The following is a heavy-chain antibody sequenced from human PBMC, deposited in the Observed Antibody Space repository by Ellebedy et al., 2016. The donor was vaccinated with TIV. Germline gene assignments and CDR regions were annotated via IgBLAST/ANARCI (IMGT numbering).Heavy chain of an antibody. CDR3: TPLMTDY. Sequence: GESLKISXAASGFTFSGSAMHWVRQASGKGLEWVGRIRSKANSYATAYAASVKGRFTISRDDSKNTAYLHMNSLKTEDTAVYYCTPLMTDYWGQGTLVTVSS. D-gene: IGHD2-8*01. V-gene: IGHV3-73*01. J-gene: IGHJ4*02. CDR2: IRSKANSYAT. CDR1: GFTFSGSA.